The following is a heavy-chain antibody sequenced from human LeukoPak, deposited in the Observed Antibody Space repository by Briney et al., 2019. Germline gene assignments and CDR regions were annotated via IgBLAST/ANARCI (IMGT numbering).Heavy chain of an antibody. J-gene: IGHJ4*02. Sequence: GGSLRLSCAASGFTFSSYAMSWVRQAPGRGLEWVSYINHNGEMIFYPDFVKGRFAISRDNAKNSLYLQMNSLRDEDAAVYYCARDNDWAFHYWGQGTLVTVSS. CDR1: GFTFSSYA. V-gene: IGHV3-48*02. CDR2: INHNGEMI. CDR3: ARDNDWAFHY. D-gene: IGHD3-9*01.